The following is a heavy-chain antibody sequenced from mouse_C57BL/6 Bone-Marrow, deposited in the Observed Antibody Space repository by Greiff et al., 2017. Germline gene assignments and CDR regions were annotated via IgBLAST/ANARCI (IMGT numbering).Heavy chain of an antibody. CDR2: ISSGGSYT. CDR1: GFTFSSYG. Sequence: EVKLMESGGDLVKPGGSLKLSCAASGFTFSSYGMSWVRQTPDKRLEWVATISSGGSYTYYPDSVKGRFTISRDNAKNTLYLQRSSLKSEDTAMYYCARDDYDGYFDVWGTGTTVTVSS. V-gene: IGHV5-6*01. CDR3: ARDDYDGYFDV. J-gene: IGHJ1*03. D-gene: IGHD2-4*01.